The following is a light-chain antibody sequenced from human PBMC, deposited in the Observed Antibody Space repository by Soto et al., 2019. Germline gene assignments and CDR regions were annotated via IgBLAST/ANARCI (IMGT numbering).Light chain of an antibody. J-gene: IGLJ1*01. CDR2: DDG. CDR1: NIGSKS. CDR3: QVWESSSGHYV. Sequence: SYELTQPPSVSVAPGRTATITCGGNNIGSKSVHWYQQRPGQAPVLVVYDDGDRPSGIPERFAGSNSGNTATLTISRVEAGDEADYCCQVWESSSGHYVFGSGTKVTVL. V-gene: IGLV3-21*03.